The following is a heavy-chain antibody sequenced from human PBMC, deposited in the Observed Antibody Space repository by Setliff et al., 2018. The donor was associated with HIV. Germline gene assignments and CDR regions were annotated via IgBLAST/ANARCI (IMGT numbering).Heavy chain of an antibody. J-gene: IGHJ3*02. V-gene: IGHV1-3*04. CDR3: ARGYYNFWSGYYDSRFPNPIDAFDI. Sequence: ASVKVSCKASGYTFSSYAINWVRQAPGQRLEWMGRINTGNGNTRYSQNFQGRVTMTTDTSTSTAYMELRSLRSDDTAVYYCARGYYNFWSGYYDSRFPNPIDAFDIWGQGTMVTVSS. CDR2: INTGNGNT. CDR1: GYTFSSYA. D-gene: IGHD3-3*01.